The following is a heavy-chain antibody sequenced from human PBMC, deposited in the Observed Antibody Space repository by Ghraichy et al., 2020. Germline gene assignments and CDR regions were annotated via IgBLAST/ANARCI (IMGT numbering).Heavy chain of an antibody. V-gene: IGHV4-59*11. CDR1: GGSISSHY. CDR3: ARGNPTQGAEITLFDI. J-gene: IGHJ3*02. CDR2: LHYSGST. Sequence: SETLSLTCTVSGGSISSHYWSWIRQPPGKGLEWIGYLHYSGSTDYNPSLKSRVTISVDTSKNQFSMKLRSVTAADTAVYYCARGNPTQGAEITLFDIWGQGTMVTVSS. D-gene: IGHD1-26*01.